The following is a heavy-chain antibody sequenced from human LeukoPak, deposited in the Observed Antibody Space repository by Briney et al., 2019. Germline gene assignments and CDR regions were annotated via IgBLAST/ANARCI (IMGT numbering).Heavy chain of an antibody. CDR3: ARNDVRGYYYGMDV. CDR1: GFTFSSYS. Sequence: PGGSLRLSCAASGFTFSSYSMNWVRRAPGKGLEWVSSISSSSSYIYYADSVKGRFTISRDNAKNSLYLQMNSLRAEDTAVYYCARNDVRGYYYGMDVWGQGTTVTVSS. CDR2: ISSSSSYI. V-gene: IGHV3-21*01. J-gene: IGHJ6*02.